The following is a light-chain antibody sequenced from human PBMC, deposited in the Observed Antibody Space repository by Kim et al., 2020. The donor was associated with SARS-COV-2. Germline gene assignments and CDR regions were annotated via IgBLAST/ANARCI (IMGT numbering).Light chain of an antibody. CDR3: QQYNKWPLT. V-gene: IGKV3-15*01. CDR1: QSISNN. J-gene: IGKJ4*01. CDR2: GAS. Sequence: ILMTQSPATLSMSPGERATLSCRASQSISNNIVWYQQKPGQAPRLLIYGASTRATGMPARFTGGGSGTEFTLTISSLQSEDSAVYYCQQYNKWPLTFGGGTKVDIK.